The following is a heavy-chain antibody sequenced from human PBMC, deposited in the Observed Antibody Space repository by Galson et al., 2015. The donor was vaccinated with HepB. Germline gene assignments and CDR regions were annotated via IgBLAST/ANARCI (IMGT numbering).Heavy chain of an antibody. Sequence: SLRLSCAVSGLTFSTYGITWVRQAPGKGLEWVSGMSSSGAIFYAASVKGRFTFSGDNSKNTVYLQMSSLRVEDTALYYCATTGGLSEFWGRGTLVTVSS. CDR2: MSSSGAI. V-gene: IGHV3-23*01. J-gene: IGHJ4*02. CDR1: GLTFSTYG. CDR3: ATTGGLSEF. D-gene: IGHD7-27*01.